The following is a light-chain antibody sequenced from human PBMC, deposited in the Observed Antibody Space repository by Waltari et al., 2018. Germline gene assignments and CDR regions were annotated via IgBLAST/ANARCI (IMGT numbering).Light chain of an antibody. CDR2: KAS. Sequence: DIQMTQSPSSLSASVGDRVTITCRASQTISTWLAWYQQKPGKAPKLLIYKASTLESGVPSRFSGSGSGTEFTLTISSLQPGDFVTYYCQQFNSFPWTFGHGTKVEIK. CDR1: QTISTW. V-gene: IGKV1-5*03. CDR3: QQFNSFPWT. J-gene: IGKJ1*01.